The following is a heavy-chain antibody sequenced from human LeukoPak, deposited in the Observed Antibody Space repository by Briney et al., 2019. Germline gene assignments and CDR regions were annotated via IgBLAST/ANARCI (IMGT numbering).Heavy chain of an antibody. V-gene: IGHV3-23*01. Sequence: GGSLRLSCAASGFTFNTYAMNWVRQAPGKGLEWVSTISGGGGSTYYADSVKGRFTISRDNSINTLYLQMNSPRAEDTAVYYCATGGSGSYYTYWGQGTLVTVSS. CDR2: ISGGGGST. D-gene: IGHD1-26*01. J-gene: IGHJ4*02. CDR3: ATGGSGSYYTY. CDR1: GFTFNTYA.